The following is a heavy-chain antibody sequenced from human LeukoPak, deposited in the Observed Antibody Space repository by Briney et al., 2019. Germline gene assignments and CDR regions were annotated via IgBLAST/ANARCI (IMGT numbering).Heavy chain of an antibody. D-gene: IGHD6-19*01. J-gene: IGHJ5*02. CDR1: GGTFSSYA. CDR2: IIPIFGTA. CDR3: ARSWSSGWYEGNWFDP. Sequence: SVKVSCKASGGTFSSYAISWVRQAPGQGLEWMGGIIPIFGTANYAQKFQGRVTITADESTSTAYMELSSLRSEDTAVYYCARSWSSGWYEGNWFDPWGQGTLVTVSS. V-gene: IGHV1-69*13.